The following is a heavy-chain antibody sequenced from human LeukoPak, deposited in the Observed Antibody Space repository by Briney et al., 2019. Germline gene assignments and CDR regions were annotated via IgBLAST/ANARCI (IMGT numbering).Heavy chain of an antibody. Sequence: GGSLRLSCAASGFTFSTYGMHWVRQAPGKGLEWVAFMRYDESNKYYADSVKGRFTISRDNSKNTVYLQMNSLRAEDTAVYYCARDMSFDYWGQGTLVTVSS. CDR2: MRYDESNK. J-gene: IGHJ4*02. CDR3: ARDMSFDY. CDR1: GFTFSTYG. D-gene: IGHD3-10*02. V-gene: IGHV3-30*02.